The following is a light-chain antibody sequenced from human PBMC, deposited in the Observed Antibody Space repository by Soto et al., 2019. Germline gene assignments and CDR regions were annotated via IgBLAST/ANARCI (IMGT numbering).Light chain of an antibody. Sequence: EIVMTQSPATLSVSPGERATLSCRASQSFRSNLAWYQQIPCQAPRLLIYGASTRDTGIPARFSGSESGTEFTLTISNLQSEDAAVYFCQQYNDWPRTFGQGTRLEIK. CDR1: QSFRSN. J-gene: IGKJ5*01. V-gene: IGKV3D-15*01. CDR2: GAS. CDR3: QQYNDWPRT.